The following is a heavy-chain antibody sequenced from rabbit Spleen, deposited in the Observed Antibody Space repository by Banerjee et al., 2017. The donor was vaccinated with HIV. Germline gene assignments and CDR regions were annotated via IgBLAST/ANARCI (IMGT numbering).Heavy chain of an antibody. J-gene: IGHJ4*01. CDR3: ARDAAGREDFNL. CDR2: IDVVKRGST. V-gene: IGHV1S45*01. CDR1: GLDFGVDYW. Sequence: QEQLEESGGDLVKPGGTLTLTCKASGLDFGVDYWICWVRQAPGKGLEWIACIDVVKRGSTYYASWAKGRSTISKTSSTTVTLQMTSLTAADTATYFCARDAAGREDFNLWGPGTLVTVS. D-gene: IGHD4-2*01.